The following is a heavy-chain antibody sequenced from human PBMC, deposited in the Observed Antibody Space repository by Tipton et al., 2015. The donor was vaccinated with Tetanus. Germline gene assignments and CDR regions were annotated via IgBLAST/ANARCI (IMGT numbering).Heavy chain of an antibody. V-gene: IGHV3-48*01. D-gene: IGHD2-2*01. CDR3: ARAGDCSSFSCYVHYYYYGLDV. CDR2: ISSSSSTI. CDR1: GFTFSGYS. J-gene: IGHJ6*02. Sequence: SLRLSCAASGFTFSGYSMNWVRQAPGKGLEWVSYISSSSSTIYYADSVKGRFTISRDNAKNSLYLHMKSLRAEDTAVYYCARAGDCSSFSCYVHYYYYGLDVWGQGTTVTVSS.